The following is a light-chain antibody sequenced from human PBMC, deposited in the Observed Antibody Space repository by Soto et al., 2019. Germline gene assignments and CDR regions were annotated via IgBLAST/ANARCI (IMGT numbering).Light chain of an antibody. V-gene: IGKV3-20*01. CDR2: GAS. Sequence: EIVFTQSPGTLSLSPGERATLSCRASQSFSGTYLAWYQQKPGQAPRLLIYGASSRATGIPDRFRGSGSGTDFTLTITRLEPEDFAVYYCQQYGSSSITFGQGTRLEIK. J-gene: IGKJ5*01. CDR3: QQYGSSSIT. CDR1: QSFSGTY.